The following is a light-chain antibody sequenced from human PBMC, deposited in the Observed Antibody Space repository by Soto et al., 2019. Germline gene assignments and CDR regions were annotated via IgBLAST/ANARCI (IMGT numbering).Light chain of an antibody. CDR1: QSVSSN. CDR2: GAS. J-gene: IGKJ1*01. V-gene: IGKV3-15*01. CDR3: QQYDNWPRT. Sequence: EIVMTQSPATLSVSPGERATFSCRASQSVSSNLAWYQQRPGQAPRVLIYGASTRAAGIPARFSGSGSGTEFTLTISSLQSEDFAVYYCQQYDNWPRTFGQGTKVDIK.